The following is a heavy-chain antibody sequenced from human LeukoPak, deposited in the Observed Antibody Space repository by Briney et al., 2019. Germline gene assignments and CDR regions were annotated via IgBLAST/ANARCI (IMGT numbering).Heavy chain of an antibody. J-gene: IGHJ3*02. CDR3: AKDPLTLHGQIDAFDI. CDR2: ISYDGSNK. Sequence: GGSLRLSCAASGFTFSSYGMHWVRQAPGKGLEWVAVISYDGSNKYYADSVKGRFTISRDNSKNTLYLQMNSLRAEDTAVYYCAKDPLTLHGQIDAFDIWGQGTMVTVSS. V-gene: IGHV3-30*18. CDR1: GFTFSSYG. D-gene: IGHD4-4*01.